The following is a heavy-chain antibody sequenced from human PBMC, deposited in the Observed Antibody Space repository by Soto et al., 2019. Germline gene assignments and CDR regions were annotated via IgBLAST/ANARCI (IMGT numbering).Heavy chain of an antibody. Sequence: GSLRLSCAASGFTFSSYAMTWVRQAPGKGLEWVSTITATGGATYYADSVKGRFTISRDNSKNTLFLQMNSLRAEDTAVYYCAGHQYSSSSHFDYWGQGTLVTVSS. CDR1: GFTFSSYA. CDR2: ITATGGAT. V-gene: IGHV3-23*01. CDR3: AGHQYSSSSHFDY. D-gene: IGHD6-6*01. J-gene: IGHJ4*02.